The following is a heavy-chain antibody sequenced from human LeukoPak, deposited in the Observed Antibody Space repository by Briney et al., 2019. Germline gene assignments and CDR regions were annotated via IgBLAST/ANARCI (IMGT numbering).Heavy chain of an antibody. Sequence: SETLSLTCTVSGGSISSYYWSWIRQPPGKGLEWIGYIYYSGSTNYNPSLKSRVTISVDTSKNQFSLKLSSVTAADTAVYYCARESAVAGGDYYGMDVWGQGTTVTVSS. CDR1: GGSISSYY. D-gene: IGHD6-19*01. CDR3: ARESAVAGGDYYGMDV. V-gene: IGHV4-59*01. CDR2: IYYSGST. J-gene: IGHJ6*02.